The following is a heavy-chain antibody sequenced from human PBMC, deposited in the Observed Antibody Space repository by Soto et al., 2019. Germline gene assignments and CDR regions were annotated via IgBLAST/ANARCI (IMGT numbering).Heavy chain of an antibody. Sequence: SETLSLTCAVYGGSFSGYYWSWIRQPPGKGLEWIGEINHSGSTNYNPSLKSRVTISVDTSKNQFSLKLSSVTAADTAVYYCARGREDDSSGYYFDYWGQGTLVTVSS. CDR2: INHSGST. J-gene: IGHJ4*02. CDR1: GGSFSGYY. CDR3: ARGREDDSSGYYFDY. V-gene: IGHV4-34*01. D-gene: IGHD3-22*01.